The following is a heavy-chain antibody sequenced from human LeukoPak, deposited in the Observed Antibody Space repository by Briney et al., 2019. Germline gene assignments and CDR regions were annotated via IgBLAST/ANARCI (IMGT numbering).Heavy chain of an antibody. CDR1: GYTFTGYY. CDR2: INPNSGDR. D-gene: IGHD3-16*01. J-gene: IGHJ5*02. Sequence: GASVKVSCKASGYTFTGYYIHWVRQAPGQGLEWMGWINPNSGDRNYAQKFQGRVTMTRDTSINTAYMELSSLRSDDTAVYYCANLGGGINWFDPWGQGTLVIVSS. V-gene: IGHV1-2*02. CDR3: ANLGGGINWFDP.